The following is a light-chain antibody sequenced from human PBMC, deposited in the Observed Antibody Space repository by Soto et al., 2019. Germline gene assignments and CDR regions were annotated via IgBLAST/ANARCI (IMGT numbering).Light chain of an antibody. CDR1: SSNIGSNY. CDR2: RNN. V-gene: IGLV1-47*01. CDR3: AAWDDSLSGVV. J-gene: IGLJ3*02. Sequence: QSVLTQPPSASGTPGQRVTISCSGSSSNIGSNYVYWYQQLPGTAPKLLIYRNNQRHSGVPDRLSGSKSGTSASLAISWLRYADEANYYCAAWDDSLSGVVFGGGTKVTVL.